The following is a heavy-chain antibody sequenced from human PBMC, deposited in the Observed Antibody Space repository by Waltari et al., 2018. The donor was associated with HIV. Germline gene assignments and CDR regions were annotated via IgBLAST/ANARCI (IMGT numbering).Heavy chain of an antibody. Sequence: EVQLVESGGGLVQPGRSLRLSCAASGFTFDDYAMHWVRQAPGKGLEWVSGISWNSGSIGYADSVKGRFTISRDNAKNSLYLQMNSLRAEDTALYYCAKDRRDCSGGSCYLVFDYWGQGTLVTVSS. V-gene: IGHV3-9*01. D-gene: IGHD2-15*01. CDR3: AKDRRDCSGGSCYLVFDY. J-gene: IGHJ4*02. CDR2: ISWNSGSI. CDR1: GFTFDDYA.